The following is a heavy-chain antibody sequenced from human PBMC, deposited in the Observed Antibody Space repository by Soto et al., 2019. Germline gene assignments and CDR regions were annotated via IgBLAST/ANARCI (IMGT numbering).Heavy chain of an antibody. CDR2: ISSSSSYI. CDR3: ARDSANYGSGEFDY. D-gene: IGHD3-10*01. Sequence: PGGSLRLSCAASGFTFSSYSMNWVRQAPGKGLEWVSSISSSSSYIYYADSVKGRFTISRDNAKNSLYLQMNSLRAEDTAVYYCARDSANYGSGEFDYWGQGTLVTVSS. CDR1: GFTFSSYS. V-gene: IGHV3-21*01. J-gene: IGHJ4*02.